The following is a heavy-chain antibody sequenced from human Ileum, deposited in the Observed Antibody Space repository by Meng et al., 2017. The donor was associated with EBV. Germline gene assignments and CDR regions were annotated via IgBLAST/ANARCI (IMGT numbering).Heavy chain of an antibody. Sequence: QVHRESRVPGLLKPSGTLSLTCAGSGVSISSSNWWNWVRQPPGKGLDWIGEIYYSGSTIYNPSLKSRVTISVDKSKNLFSLKLSSVTATDTAVYYCARGYGSGRDYFDYWGQGTLVTVSS. CDR1: GVSISSSNW. CDR3: ARGYGSGRDYFDY. J-gene: IGHJ4*02. D-gene: IGHD3-10*01. V-gene: IGHV4-4*02. CDR2: IYYSGST.